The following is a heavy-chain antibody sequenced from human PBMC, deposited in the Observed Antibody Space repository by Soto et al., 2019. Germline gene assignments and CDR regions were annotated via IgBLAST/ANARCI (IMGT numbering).Heavy chain of an antibody. V-gene: IGHV1-18*01. J-gene: IGHJ4*02. CDR2: ISAYNGNT. CDR3: ARDLAAGTCYY. D-gene: IGHD6-13*01. CDR1: GYTFTSYG. Sequence: GASVKVSCRASGYTFTSYGVSWVRQAPGQGLEWMGWISAYNGNTNYAQKLQGRVTMTTDTSTSTAYMELRSLRSDDTAVYYCARDLAAGTCYYWGQGTLVTVSS.